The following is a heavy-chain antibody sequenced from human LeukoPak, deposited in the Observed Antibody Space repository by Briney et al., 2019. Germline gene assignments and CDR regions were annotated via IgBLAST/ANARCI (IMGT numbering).Heavy chain of an antibody. V-gene: IGHV4-31*03. CDR1: GGSISSGGYY. J-gene: IGHJ4*02. Sequence: PSQTLSLTCTVSGGSISSGGYYWSWIRQHPGKGLEWIGYIYYSGSTYYNPSLKSRVTISVDTSKNQFSLKLSSVTAADTAVYYCARVAVNSGSYDDVHFDYWGQGTLVTVSS. CDR3: ARVAVNSGSYDDVHFDY. CDR2: IYYSGST. D-gene: IGHD3-10*01.